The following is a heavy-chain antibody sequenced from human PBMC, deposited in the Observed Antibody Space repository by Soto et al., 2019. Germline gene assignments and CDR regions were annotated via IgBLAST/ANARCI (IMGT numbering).Heavy chain of an antibody. V-gene: IGHV4-59*01. CDR1: GGSISSYY. Sequence: QVQLQESGPGLVKPSETLSLTCTVSGGSISSYYWSWIRQPPGKGLEWIGYIYYSGSTNYNPSLKSRVTISVDTSKNQSSLKLSSVTAADTAVYYCARDRYPYVWGSYRNNWFDPWGQGTLVTVSS. CDR2: IYYSGST. J-gene: IGHJ5*02. CDR3: ARDRYPYVWGSYRNNWFDP. D-gene: IGHD3-16*02.